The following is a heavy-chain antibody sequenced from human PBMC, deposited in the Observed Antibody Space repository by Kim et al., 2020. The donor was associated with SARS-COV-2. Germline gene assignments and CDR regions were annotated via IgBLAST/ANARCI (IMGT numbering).Heavy chain of an antibody. Sequence: LRRTLSLTCALSGGSISSSNWWSWVRQPPGKGLEWIGEIYHSGSTNYNPSLKSRVTISLDKSKNQFSLKLSSVTAADTAVYYCARDFGKKSGRSYYFDYWGQGTLVTVSS. V-gene: IGHV4-4*02. D-gene: IGHD6-19*01. CDR3: ARDFGKKSGRSYYFDY. J-gene: IGHJ4*02. CDR2: IYHSGST. CDR1: GGSISSSNW.